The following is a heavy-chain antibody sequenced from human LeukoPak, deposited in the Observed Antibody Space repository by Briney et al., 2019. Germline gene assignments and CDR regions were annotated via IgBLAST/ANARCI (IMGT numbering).Heavy chain of an antibody. CDR2: IIPIFGTA. Sequence: SVKVSCKASGGTFSSYAIGWVRQAPGQGLEWMGGIIPIFGTANYAQKFQGRVTITADESTSTAYMELSSLRSEDTAVYYCARVPPCSGGSCYANWFDPWGQGTPVTVSS. D-gene: IGHD2-15*01. CDR1: GGTFSSYA. CDR3: ARVPPCSGGSCYANWFDP. J-gene: IGHJ5*02. V-gene: IGHV1-69*13.